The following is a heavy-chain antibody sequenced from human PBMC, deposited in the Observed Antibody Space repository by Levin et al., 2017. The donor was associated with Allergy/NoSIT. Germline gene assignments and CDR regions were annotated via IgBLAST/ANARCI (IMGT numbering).Heavy chain of an antibody. CDR1: GGPISSYY. CDR2: IYYSGST. J-gene: IGHJ4*02. D-gene: IGHD3-9*01. V-gene: IGHV4-59*01. CDR3: ARGQDYDILTGDRYYFDY. Sequence: ETLSLTCTVSGGPISSYYWSWIRQPPGKGLEWIGYIYYSGSTNYNPSLKSRVTISVDTSKNQFSLKLSSVTAADTAVYYCARGQDYDILTGDRYYFDYWGQGTLVTVSS.